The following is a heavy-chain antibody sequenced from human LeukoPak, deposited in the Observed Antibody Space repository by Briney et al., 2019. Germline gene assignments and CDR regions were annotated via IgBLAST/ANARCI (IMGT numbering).Heavy chain of an antibody. D-gene: IGHD3-3*02. Sequence: GGSLRLSCAASGFTVSSNYMSWVRQAPGKGLEWVSVIYSGGSTYYADSVQGRFTISRDNSKNTLYLQMNSLRAEDTAVYYCARIKNPFLDWLPPFDYWGQGTLVTVSS. CDR1: GFTVSSNY. CDR2: IYSGGST. V-gene: IGHV3-66*02. J-gene: IGHJ4*02. CDR3: ARIKNPFLDWLPPFDY.